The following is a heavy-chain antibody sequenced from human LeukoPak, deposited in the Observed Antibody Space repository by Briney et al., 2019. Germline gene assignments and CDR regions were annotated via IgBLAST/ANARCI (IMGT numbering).Heavy chain of an antibody. CDR1: GYTFTSYG. CDR2: INPNSGGT. D-gene: IGHD3-10*01. CDR3: ARSGVSDHFDY. Sequence: GASVKVSCKASGYTFTSYGISWVRQAPGQGLEWMGWINPNSGGTNYAQKFQGRVTMTRDTSISTAYMELSRLRSDDTAVYYCARSGVSDHFDYWGQGTLVTVSS. J-gene: IGHJ4*02. V-gene: IGHV1-2*02.